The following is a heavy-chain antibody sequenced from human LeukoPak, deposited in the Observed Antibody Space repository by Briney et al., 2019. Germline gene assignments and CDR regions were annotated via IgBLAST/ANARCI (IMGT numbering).Heavy chain of an antibody. V-gene: IGHV3-7*05. CDR3: TRDSQGSGIYSVDY. D-gene: IGHD3-10*01. CDR2: IDQHGGFK. CDR1: GFTSSSYW. J-gene: IGHJ4*02. Sequence: PGGSLRLSCAASGFTSSSYWMSWVRQAPGKGPEWVANIDQHGGFKHYVGSVKGRFSISRDNAKNSLYLDMSSLSAEDAAVYYCTRDSQGSGIYSVDYWGQGTLVVVSS.